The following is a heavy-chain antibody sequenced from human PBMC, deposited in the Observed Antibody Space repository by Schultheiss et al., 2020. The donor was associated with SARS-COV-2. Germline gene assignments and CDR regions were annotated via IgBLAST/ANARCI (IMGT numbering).Heavy chain of an antibody. V-gene: IGHV3-48*04. J-gene: IGHJ4*02. Sequence: GGSLRLSCAASGFTFSSYSMNWVRQAPGKGLEWVSYISSSGSTIYYADSVKGRFTISRDNAKNSLYLQMNSLRAEDTAVYYCATYCSSTSCWTSYNYWGQGTLVTVSS. CDR1: GFTFSSYS. CDR3: ATYCSSTSCWTSYNY. CDR2: ISSSGSTI. D-gene: IGHD2-2*01.